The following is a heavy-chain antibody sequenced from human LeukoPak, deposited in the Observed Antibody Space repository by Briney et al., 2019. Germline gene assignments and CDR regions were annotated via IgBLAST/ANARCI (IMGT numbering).Heavy chain of an antibody. J-gene: IGHJ4*02. CDR2: IIPIFGTA. CDR3: ASEGGDGYSNHLFDY. V-gene: IGHV1-69*05. D-gene: IGHD5-24*01. Sequence: SVKVSCKSSGGTFSSYAISWVRQAPGQGLEWMGGIIPIFGTANYAQKFQGRVTITTDESTSTAYMELSSLRSEDTAVYYCASEGGDGYSNHLFDYGGQGTLVTVSS. CDR1: GGTFSSYA.